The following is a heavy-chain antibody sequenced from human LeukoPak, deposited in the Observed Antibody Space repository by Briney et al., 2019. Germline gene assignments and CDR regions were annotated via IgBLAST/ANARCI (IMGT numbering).Heavy chain of an antibody. J-gene: IGHJ6*03. V-gene: IGHV1-2*02. D-gene: IGHD6-6*01. CDR2: INPNSGGT. CDR1: GYTFTGYY. Sequence: ASVKVSCKASGYTFTGYYMHWVRQAPGQGLEWMGWINPNSGGTNYAQKFQGRVTMTRDTSISTAYMELSSLRSEDTAVYYCAALHYYYYYMDVWGKGTTVTVSS. CDR3: AALHYYYYYMDV.